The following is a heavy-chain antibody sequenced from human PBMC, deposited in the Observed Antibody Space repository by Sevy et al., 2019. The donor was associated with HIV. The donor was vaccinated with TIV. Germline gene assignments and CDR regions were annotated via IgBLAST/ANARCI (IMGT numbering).Heavy chain of an antibody. J-gene: IGHJ5*02. CDR3: ARSPPIIVVPGAPSWFDP. D-gene: IGHD2-2*01. V-gene: IGHV4-34*01. CDR1: GGSFSGYY. Sequence: SETLSLTCAVHGGSFSGYYWNWIRQPPGKGLEWIGEINHSGSTTYNPSLKSRVTISVDTSKNQFSLKLSSVTAADKTVYYCARSPPIIVVPGAPSWFDPWGQGTLVTVSS. CDR2: INHSGST.